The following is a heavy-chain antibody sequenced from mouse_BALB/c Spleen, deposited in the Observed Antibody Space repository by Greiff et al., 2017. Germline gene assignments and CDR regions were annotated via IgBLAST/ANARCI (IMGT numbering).Heavy chain of an antibody. CDR3: ARNYGSSTDY. CDR1: GFTFSSYA. D-gene: IGHD1-1*01. Sequence: EVKLVESGGGLVKPGGSLKLSCAASGFTFSSYAMSWVRQSPEKRLEWVAEISSGGSYTYYPDTVTGRFTIARDNAKNTLYLEMSSLRSEDTAMYYCARNYGSSTDYWGQGTTLTVSS. V-gene: IGHV5-9-4*01. CDR2: ISSGGSYT. J-gene: IGHJ2*01.